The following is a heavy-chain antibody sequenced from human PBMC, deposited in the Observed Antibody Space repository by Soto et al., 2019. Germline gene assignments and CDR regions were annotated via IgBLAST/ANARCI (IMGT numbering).Heavy chain of an antibody. D-gene: IGHD2-15*01. V-gene: IGHV3-33*01. CDR2: IWYDGSNK. CDR3: ARAGTYCSGGSCYPHFDY. J-gene: IGHJ4*02. Sequence: QVQLVESGGGVVQPGRSLRLSCAASGFTFSSYGMHWVRQAPGKGLEWVAVIWYDGSNKYYADSVKGRFTISRDNSKNTLYLQMNSLRAEDTAVYYCARAGTYCSGGSCYPHFDYWGQGTLVTVSS. CDR1: GFTFSSYG.